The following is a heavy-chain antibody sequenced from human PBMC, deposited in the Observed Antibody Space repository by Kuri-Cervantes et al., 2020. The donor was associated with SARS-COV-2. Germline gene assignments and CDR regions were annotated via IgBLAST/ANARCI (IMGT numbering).Heavy chain of an antibody. V-gene: IGHV3-21*01. D-gene: IGHD3-16*01. J-gene: IGHJ6*02. CDR3: ARDLGRGYDYGMDV. CDR2: ISSSSSYI. Sequence: GESLKISCAASGFTFSSYSMNWVRQAPGKGLEWVSSISSSSSYIYYADSVKGRFTISRDNAKNSLYLQMNSLRAEDTAVYYCARDLGRGYDYGMDVWGQGTTVTVSS. CDR1: GFTFSSYS.